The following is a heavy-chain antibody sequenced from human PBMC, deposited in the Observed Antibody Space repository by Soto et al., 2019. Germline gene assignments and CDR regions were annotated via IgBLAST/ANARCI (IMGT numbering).Heavy chain of an antibody. CDR2: ISGSGTTI. V-gene: IGHV3-11*01. CDR1: GFTFGDYY. D-gene: IGHD3-10*01. CDR3: ARDRVDY. J-gene: IGHJ4*02. Sequence: QVQLVESGGGLVKPGGSLRLSCVASGFTFGDYYMSWIRQAPGKGLEWVSHISGSGTTIYYTDYVKGRFTISRDSANNSLYLQMSRLRAEDTAVYYCARDRVDYWGQGTLVTVSS.